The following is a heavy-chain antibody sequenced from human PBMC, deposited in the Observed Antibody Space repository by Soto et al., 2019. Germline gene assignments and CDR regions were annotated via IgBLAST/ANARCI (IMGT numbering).Heavy chain of an antibody. CDR3: ARESLYYYDSSGYPDAFDI. Sequence: GSVKVSFKASGYTFTSYGLDWVRQAPGRGREWVGWINAGNGNTKYSQKFQGRVTITSDTSASTAYLELSSLRSEDTAVYYCARESLYYYDSSGYPDAFDIWGQGTMVTVSS. D-gene: IGHD3-22*01. J-gene: IGHJ3*02. CDR1: GYTFTSYG. V-gene: IGHV1-3*01. CDR2: INAGNGNT.